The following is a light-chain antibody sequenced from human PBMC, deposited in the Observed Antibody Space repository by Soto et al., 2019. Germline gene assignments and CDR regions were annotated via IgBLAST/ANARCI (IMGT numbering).Light chain of an antibody. V-gene: IGLV1-40*01. CDR1: GSNFGAGYD. Sequence: SFLGQPPSVSCAPGQRVTISCTGSGSNFGAGYDVHWSQQLAGTASSLLAYGSSNRPSGVPVRFPGSRSDTLAFLAITGLQGGDEADYYCQSYVTSLGDWSGFATGTK. CDR3: QSYVTSLGDWSG. J-gene: IGLJ1*01. CDR2: GSS.